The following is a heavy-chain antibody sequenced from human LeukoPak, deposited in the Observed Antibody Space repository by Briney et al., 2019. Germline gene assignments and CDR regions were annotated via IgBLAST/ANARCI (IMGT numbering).Heavy chain of an antibody. V-gene: IGHV3-33*01. CDR2: IWYDGRNK. D-gene: IGHD3-10*01. CDR3: AREIRGTVASRGLDY. J-gene: IGHJ4*02. CDR1: GFTFSTYG. Sequence: GGSLRLSCAASGFTFSTYGMHWVRQAPGKGLEWVAVIWYDGRNKYYADSVKGRFTISRDNSKHTVFLEMNTLRAEDTAVYYCAREIRGTVASRGLDYWGQGTLVTVSS.